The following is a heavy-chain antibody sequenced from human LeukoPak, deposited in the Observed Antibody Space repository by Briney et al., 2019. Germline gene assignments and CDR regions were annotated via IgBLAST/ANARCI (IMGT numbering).Heavy chain of an antibody. Sequence: GGSLRLSCAASGFTVSSNYMSWVRQAPGKGLEWVSVIYSGGSTYYADSVKGRFTISRDNSKNTLYLQMNSLRAEDTAVYYCARKGYGDYVFCWGQGTLVTVSS. J-gene: IGHJ4*02. CDR3: ARKGYGDYVFC. CDR1: GFTVSSNY. V-gene: IGHV3-66*01. CDR2: IYSGGST. D-gene: IGHD4-17*01.